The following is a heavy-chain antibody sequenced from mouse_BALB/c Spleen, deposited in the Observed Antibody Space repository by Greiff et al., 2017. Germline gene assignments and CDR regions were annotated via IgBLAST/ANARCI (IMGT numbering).Heavy chain of an antibody. D-gene: IGHD1-1*01. CDR2: ISSGGSYT. J-gene: IGHJ3*01. CDR3: ARHEGSKFAY. CDR1: GFTFSSYG. Sequence: EVHLVESGGDLVKPVGSLKLSCAASGFTFSSYGMSWVRQTPDKRLEWVATISSGGSYTYYPDSVKGRFTISRDNAKNTLYLQMSSLKSEDTAMYYCARHEGSKFAYWGQGTLVTVSA. V-gene: IGHV5-6*01.